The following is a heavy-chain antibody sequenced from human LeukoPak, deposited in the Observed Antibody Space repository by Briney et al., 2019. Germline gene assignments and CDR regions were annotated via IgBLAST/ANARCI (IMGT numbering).Heavy chain of an antibody. Sequence: QPGGSLRLSCAASGFTFSSYGMHWVRQAPGKGLEWVAFIRYDGSNKYYADSVKGRFTISRDNSKNTLYLQMNSLRAEDTAVYYCAKDKRDASVLLWFGEYEYYFDYWGQGTLVTVSS. CDR3: AKDKRDASVLLWFGEYEYYFDY. J-gene: IGHJ4*02. CDR2: IRYDGSNK. D-gene: IGHD3-10*01. V-gene: IGHV3-30*02. CDR1: GFTFSSYG.